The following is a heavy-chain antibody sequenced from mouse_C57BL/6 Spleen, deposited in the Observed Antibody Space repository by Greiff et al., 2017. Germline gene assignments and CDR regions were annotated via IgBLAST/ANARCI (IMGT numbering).Heavy chain of an antibody. D-gene: IGHD2-4*01. V-gene: IGHV1-64*01. CDR2: IHPNSGST. Sequence: QVQLQQPGAELVKPGASVKLSCKASGYTFTSYWMHWVKQRPGQGLEWIGMIHPNSGSTNYNEKFKSKATLTVDKSSSTAYMQLSSLTSEDSAVYYWARPLIYYDYDGGFAYWGQGTLVTVSA. CDR3: ARPLIYYDYDGGFAY. J-gene: IGHJ3*01. CDR1: GYTFTSYW.